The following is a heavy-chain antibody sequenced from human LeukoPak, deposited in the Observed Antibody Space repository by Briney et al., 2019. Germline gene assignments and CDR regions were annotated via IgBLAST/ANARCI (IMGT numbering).Heavy chain of an antibody. J-gene: IGHJ4*02. CDR2: INHSGST. D-gene: IGHD5-12*01. CDR1: GGSFSGYY. CDR3: ARVNIVATITEDY. V-gene: IGHV4-34*01. Sequence: PSETLSLTCAVYGGSFSGYYWSWIRQPPGKGLEWIGEINHSGSTNYNPSLKSRVTISVDTSKNQFSVKLSSVTAADTAVYYCARVNIVATITEDYWGQGTLVTVSS.